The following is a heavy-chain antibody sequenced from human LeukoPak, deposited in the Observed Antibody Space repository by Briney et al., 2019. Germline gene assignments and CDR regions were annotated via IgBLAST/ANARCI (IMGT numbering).Heavy chain of an antibody. Sequence: ASVKVSCKASGYTFTSYGISWVRQAPGQGLEWMGWISAYNGNTNYAQKLQGRVTMTTDRSASTAYMKLRSLRSDYTAVYYCARVGRYCSVGSCSWDDWFDPWGQGTLVTVSS. CDR1: GYTFTSYG. D-gene: IGHD2-15*01. J-gene: IGHJ5*02. V-gene: IGHV1-18*01. CDR3: ARVGRYCSVGSCSWDDWFDP. CDR2: ISAYNGNT.